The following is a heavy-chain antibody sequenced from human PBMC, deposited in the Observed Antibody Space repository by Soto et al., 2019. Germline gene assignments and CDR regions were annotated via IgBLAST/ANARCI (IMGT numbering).Heavy chain of an antibody. V-gene: IGHV4-39*01. Sequence: QLQLQESGPGLVKPSETLSLTCTVSGGSISSSSYYWGWIRQPPGKGLEWIGSIYYSGSTYYNPSLKSRVTISVDTSKNQFSLKLSSVTAADTAVYYCARQDVAVAGTVAWFDPWGQGTLVTVSS. CDR2: IYYSGST. CDR1: GGSISSSSYY. CDR3: ARQDVAVAGTVAWFDP. D-gene: IGHD6-19*01. J-gene: IGHJ5*02.